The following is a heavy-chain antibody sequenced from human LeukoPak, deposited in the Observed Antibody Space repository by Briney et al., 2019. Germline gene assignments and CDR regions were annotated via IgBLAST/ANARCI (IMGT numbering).Heavy chain of an antibody. V-gene: IGHV1-24*01. CDR3: AMTDRYAGRPFDY. J-gene: IGHJ4*02. D-gene: IGHD3-9*01. CDR2: FDPEDGEDGET. CDR1: GSSLIEVA. Sequence: ASVKVSCKVSGSSLIEVAMHWVRQAPGKGLGWVGSFDPEDGEDGETHYAQKFQGRVTMTEDASTDTAYMELTSLSSEDTALYYCAMTDRYAGRPFDYWGQGTLVTVSS.